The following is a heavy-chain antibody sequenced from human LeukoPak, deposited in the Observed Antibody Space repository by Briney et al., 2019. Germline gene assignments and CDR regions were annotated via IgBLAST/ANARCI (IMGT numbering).Heavy chain of an antibody. V-gene: IGHV4-59*04. D-gene: IGHD3-22*01. CDR1: GGSISSYY. CDR3: ARHQKIRNYYDSSGYYYFDY. CDR2: IYYSGST. J-gene: IGHJ4*02. Sequence: SETLSLTCTVSGGSISSYYWSWIRQPPGKGLEWIGYIYYSGSTYYNPSLKSRVTISVDTSKNQFSLKLSSVTAADTAVYYCARHQKIRNYYDSSGYYYFDYWGQGTLVTVSS.